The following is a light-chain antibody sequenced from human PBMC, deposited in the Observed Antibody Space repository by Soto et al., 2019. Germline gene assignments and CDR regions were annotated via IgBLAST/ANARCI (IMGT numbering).Light chain of an antibody. Sequence: EIVMTQSPATLSVSPGERATLSCRGSQGVSSNLAWYQQKPGQAPRLLIYGASTRATGIPARFSGSGSGTEFTLTISSLQPDDFATYYCQQYNSYSHDTFGQGTKVDI. V-gene: IGKV3-15*01. CDR3: QQYNSYSHDT. J-gene: IGKJ1*01. CDR2: GAS. CDR1: QGVSSN.